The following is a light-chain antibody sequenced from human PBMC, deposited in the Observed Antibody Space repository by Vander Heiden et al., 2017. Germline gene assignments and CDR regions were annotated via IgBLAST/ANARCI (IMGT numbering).Light chain of an antibody. V-gene: IGKV3D-20*01. Sequence: EIVLTQYPPTLSLSPGDRATLSCGASQIISNNYLAWYQQKPGLAPRLLIYEAYSRAAGIPDRFSGSGSGTDFTLTINRLEPEDFGIYYCQHYDNSPPYTFGQGTKLEIK. CDR2: EAY. CDR1: QIISNNY. J-gene: IGKJ2*01. CDR3: QHYDNSPPYT.